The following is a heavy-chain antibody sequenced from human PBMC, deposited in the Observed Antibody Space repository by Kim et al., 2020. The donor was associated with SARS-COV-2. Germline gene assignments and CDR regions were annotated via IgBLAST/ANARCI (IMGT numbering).Heavy chain of an antibody. CDR1: GYTFTGYY. Sequence: ASVKVSCKASGYTFTGYYMHWVRQAPGQGLEWMGWINPNSGGTNYAQKFQGRVTMTRDTSISTAYMELSRLRSDDTAVYYCARGISGYGWISVRGDYWGQGTLVTVSS. J-gene: IGHJ4*02. V-gene: IGHV1-2*02. CDR2: INPNSGGT. D-gene: IGHD5-12*01. CDR3: ARGISGYGWISVRGDY.